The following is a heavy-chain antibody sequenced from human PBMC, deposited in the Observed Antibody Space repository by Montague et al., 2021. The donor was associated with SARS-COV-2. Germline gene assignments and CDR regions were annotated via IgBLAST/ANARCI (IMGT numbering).Heavy chain of an antibody. D-gene: IGHD1-26*01. CDR3: ARGRSGSYFRYYDY. CDR2: PLLRSKWLN. V-gene: IGHV6-1*01. Sequence: CAISGDSVVGLSRSSDWHTSELPSPFQFVCRPLLRSKWLNDYALFVKSRITITPDTSKNQFSLHLNSVTPEDTAVYYCARGRSGSYFRYYDYWGQGTLVTVSS. J-gene: IGHJ4*02. CDR1: GDSVVGLSRS.